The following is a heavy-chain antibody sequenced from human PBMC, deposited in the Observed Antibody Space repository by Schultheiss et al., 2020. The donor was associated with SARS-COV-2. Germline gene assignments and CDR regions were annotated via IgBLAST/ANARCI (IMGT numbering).Heavy chain of an antibody. D-gene: IGHD2/OR15-2a*01. CDR3: ARATWAFTDPYYFDY. V-gene: IGHV5-51*01. CDR2: IYPGDSDT. Sequence: GGSLRLSCKGSGYSFTSYWIGWVRQMPGKGLEWMGIIYPGDSDTRYSPSFQGQVTISVDGSTNTAYLQWNSLKTSDTAMYFCARATWAFTDPYYFDYWGQGTLVTVSS. J-gene: IGHJ4*02. CDR1: GYSFTSYW.